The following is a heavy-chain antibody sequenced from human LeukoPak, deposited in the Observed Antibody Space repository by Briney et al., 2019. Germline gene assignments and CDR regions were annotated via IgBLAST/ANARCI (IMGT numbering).Heavy chain of an antibody. CDR1: GFTFSSYS. J-gene: IGHJ5*02. CDR3: ARGGTTVTTAFTFLGP. Sequence: PGGSLRLSCAASGFTFSSYSMNWVRQAPGKGLEGVSYISSSSSTIYYADSVKGRFTISRDNAKNSLYLQMNSLRAEDTAVYYCARGGTTVTTAFTFLGPWGQGTLVTVSS. V-gene: IGHV3-48*01. D-gene: IGHD4-17*01. CDR2: ISSSSSTI.